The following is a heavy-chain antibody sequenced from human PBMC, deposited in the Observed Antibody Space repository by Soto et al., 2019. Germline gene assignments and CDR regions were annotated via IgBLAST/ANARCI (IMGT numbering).Heavy chain of an antibody. Sequence: QVQLQESGPGLVKPSQTLSLTCTVSGGSVSSGGYYWSWIRQHPETGLEWIGYIYYSGTTYFNPSLKSRASISLDTSKNEFSLKLTSVTAADTAVYYCARRALPQCINGVCYKDGFWDYWGQGALVTVSS. D-gene: IGHD2-8*01. CDR2: IYYSGTT. CDR1: GGSVSSGGYY. J-gene: IGHJ4*02. V-gene: IGHV4-31*03. CDR3: ARRALPQCINGVCYKDGFWDY.